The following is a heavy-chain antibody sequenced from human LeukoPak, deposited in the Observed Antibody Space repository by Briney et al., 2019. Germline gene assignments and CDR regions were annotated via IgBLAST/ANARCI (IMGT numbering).Heavy chain of an antibody. CDR3: ARGRYDSSGYNAFDI. V-gene: IGHV3-11*05. CDR2: ISSSSSYT. J-gene: IGHJ3*02. CDR1: GXTFSDYY. Sequence: TGGSLRLSCAASGXTFSDYYMSWIRQAPGKGLEWVSYISSSSSYTNYADSVKGRFTISRDNAKNSLYLQMNSLRAEDTAVYYCARGRYDSSGYNAFDIWGQGTMVTVSS. D-gene: IGHD3-22*01.